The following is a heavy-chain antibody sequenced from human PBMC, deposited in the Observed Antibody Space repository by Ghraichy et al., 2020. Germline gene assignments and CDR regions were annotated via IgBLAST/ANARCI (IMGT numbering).Heavy chain of an antibody. CDR3: ARGEVDYYYGMDV. CDR1: GYNLNNYG. V-gene: IGHV1-18*01. Sequence: ASVKVSCKASGYNLNNYGIIWVRQAPGQGLEWMGWISANKGNANYEQKFQGRVTMTTDPSTNTAYMELRSLRSDDTAVYYCARGEVDYYYGMDVWGQGTTVTVSS. J-gene: IGHJ6*02. D-gene: IGHD3-16*01. CDR2: ISANKGNA.